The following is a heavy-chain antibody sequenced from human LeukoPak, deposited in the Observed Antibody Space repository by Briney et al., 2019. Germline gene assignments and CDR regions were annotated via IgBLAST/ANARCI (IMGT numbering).Heavy chain of an antibody. D-gene: IGHD2-8*01. Sequence: ASVTVSCKASGYTFTGYYMHWVRQAPGQGLEWMGWINPNSGGTNYAQKFQGRVTMTRDTSISTAYMELSRLRSDDTAVYYCAREPPYPLLMVYGDWFDPWGQGTLVTVSS. V-gene: IGHV1-2*02. J-gene: IGHJ5*02. CDR3: AREPPYPLLMVYGDWFDP. CDR1: GYTFTGYY. CDR2: INPNSGGT.